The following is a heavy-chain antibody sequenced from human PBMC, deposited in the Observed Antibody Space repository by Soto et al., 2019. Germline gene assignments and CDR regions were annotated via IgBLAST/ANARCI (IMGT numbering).Heavy chain of an antibody. CDR3: AGRAPGTGVDY. J-gene: IGHJ4*02. CDR2: IYRTGST. CDR1: GGSFTSNNW. Sequence: SETLSLTCAVSGGSFTSNNWWTWVRQPPGQGLEWIGEIYRTGSTNYNPSLKSRVTISLDKSENQFSLKVTSLTAADTAVYYCAGRAPGTGVDYGGQGTLVTVSS. D-gene: IGHD2-8*02. V-gene: IGHV4-4*02.